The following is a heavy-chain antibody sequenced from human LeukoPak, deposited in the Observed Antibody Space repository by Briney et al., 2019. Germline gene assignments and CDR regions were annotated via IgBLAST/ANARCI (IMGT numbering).Heavy chain of an antibody. CDR3: ARGRGYYSWFDY. CDR1: GGSISSGGYY. V-gene: IGHV4-31*03. D-gene: IGHD3-22*01. Sequence: PSQTLSLTCTVSGGSISSGGYYWSWIRQHPGKGLEWIGYIYYSGSTYYNPSLKSRVTISVDTSKNQFSLKLSSVTAADTAVCYCARGRGYYSWFDYWGQGTLVTVSS. J-gene: IGHJ4*02. CDR2: IYYSGST.